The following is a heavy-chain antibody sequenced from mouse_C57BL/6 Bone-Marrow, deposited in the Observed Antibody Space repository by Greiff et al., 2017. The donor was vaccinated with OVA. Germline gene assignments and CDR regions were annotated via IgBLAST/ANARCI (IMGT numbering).Heavy chain of an antibody. CDR1: GYTFTDYE. CDR2: FVPETGGT. D-gene: IGHD2-5*01. CDR3: TRGYSNYYAMDY. V-gene: IGHV1-15*01. J-gene: IGHJ4*01. Sequence: QVHVKQSGAELVRPGASVTLSCKASGYTFTDYEMHWVKPTPVHGLEWIGAFVPETGGTAYNQKFKGKAILTADKSSSTAYMELRSLTSEDSAVYYCTRGYSNYYAMDYWGQGTSVTVSS.